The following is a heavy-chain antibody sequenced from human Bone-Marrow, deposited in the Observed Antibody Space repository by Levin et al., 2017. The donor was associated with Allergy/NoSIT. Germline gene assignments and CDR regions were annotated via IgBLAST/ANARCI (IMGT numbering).Heavy chain of an antibody. J-gene: IGHJ4*02. D-gene: IGHD6-19*01. CDR1: GGSFSNNY. Sequence: GSLRLSCSVSGGSFSNNYWTWIRQPPGKGLEWIGYIHYSGSTNYNPSLKSRVTISVDTSKNQFSLKLSSVTAADTALYFCARGNGWYNYWGQGTLVTVSS. V-gene: IGHV4-59*01. CDR3: ARGNGWYNY. CDR2: IHYSGST.